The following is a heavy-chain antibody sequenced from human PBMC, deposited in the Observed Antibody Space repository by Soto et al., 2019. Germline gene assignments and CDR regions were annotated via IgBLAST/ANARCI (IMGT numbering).Heavy chain of an antibody. CDR1: GDSVNSAY. D-gene: IGHD6-6*01. V-gene: IGHV4-31*03. Sequence: QVQLQEMGPGLVKPSQTLTVTCTVSGDSVNSAYWSWIRQLPGKGLEWMGNIYHTGRTFYNPSLKNRLAISIDTSKPLFSLKLRSVTASDTAVYYCARTDAYNSSFFDSWGQGTVVTVSS. CDR3: ARTDAYNSSFFDS. J-gene: IGHJ4*02. CDR2: IYHTGRT.